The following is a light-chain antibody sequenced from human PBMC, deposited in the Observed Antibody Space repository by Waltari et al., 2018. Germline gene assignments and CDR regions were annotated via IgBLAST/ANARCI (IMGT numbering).Light chain of an antibody. J-gene: IGLJ3*02. CDR2: EVN. Sequence: QSALTQPASVSGSPGQSITISCRGTRSAVGASKLISWYQQHPGKVPTLMIYEVNKRPSGVSNRFSGSKSDNTASLTISGLQAEDEADYYCCSYAGRSTLVFGGGTKLTVL. CDR1: RSAVGASKL. V-gene: IGLV2-23*02. CDR3: CSYAGRSTLV.